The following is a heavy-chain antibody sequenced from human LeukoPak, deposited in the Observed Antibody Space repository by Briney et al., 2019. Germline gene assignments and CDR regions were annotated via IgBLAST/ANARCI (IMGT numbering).Heavy chain of an antibody. CDR3: ARYRGNPYYYDSSGYYSDY. Sequence: PSETLSLTCAVYGGSFSGYYWSWIRQHPGKGLEWIGYIYYSGSTYYNPSLKSRVTISVDTSKNQFSLKLSSVTAADTAVYYCARYRGNPYYYDSSGYYSDYWGQGTLVTVSS. V-gene: IGHV4-31*11. CDR2: IYYSGST. CDR1: GGSFSGYY. D-gene: IGHD3-22*01. J-gene: IGHJ4*02.